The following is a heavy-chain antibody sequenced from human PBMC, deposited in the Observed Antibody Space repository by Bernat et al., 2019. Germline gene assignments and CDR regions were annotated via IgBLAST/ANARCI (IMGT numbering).Heavy chain of an antibody. Sequence: QVQLVQSGAEVKKPGASVKISCKTSRYTFTSYTIHWVRQAPGQRLEWMGWINTGNGNTKYSQKFQGRVTITRDTSASTAYMDLSSLKSEDTAVYYCAKERGVIGKWNYPFFDYWGQGTVVTVSS. CDR3: AKERGVIGKWNYPFFDY. CDR1: RYTFTSYT. D-gene: IGHD1-7*01. V-gene: IGHV1-3*04. J-gene: IGHJ4*02. CDR2: INTGNGNT.